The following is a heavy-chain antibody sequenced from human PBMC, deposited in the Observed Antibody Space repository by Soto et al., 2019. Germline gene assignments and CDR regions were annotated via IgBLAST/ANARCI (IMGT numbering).Heavy chain of an antibody. J-gene: IGHJ4*02. CDR1: GFTFSSYG. CDR2: ISYDGSNK. V-gene: IGHV3-30*18. CDR3: AKDLTTMARGGFVDY. D-gene: IGHD3-10*01. Sequence: GGSLRLSCAASGFTFSSYGMHWVRQAPGKGLEWVAVISYDGSNKYYADSVKGRFTISRDNSKNTLYLQMNSLRAEDTAVYYCAKDLTTMARGGFVDYWGQGTLVTVSS.